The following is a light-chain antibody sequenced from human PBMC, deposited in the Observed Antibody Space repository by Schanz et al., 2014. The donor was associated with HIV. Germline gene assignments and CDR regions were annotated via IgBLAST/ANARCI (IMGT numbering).Light chain of an antibody. Sequence: DIQMTQSPSSLSASVGDRVTITCRASQSISSYLNWYQQKPGKAPKLLIYAASTLQSGVPSRFSGSGSGTHFTLTINSLQPEDFATYYCQQLSTYSFGPGTKVDIK. CDR1: QSISSY. V-gene: IGKV1-39*01. CDR3: QQLSTYS. CDR2: AAS. J-gene: IGKJ3*01.